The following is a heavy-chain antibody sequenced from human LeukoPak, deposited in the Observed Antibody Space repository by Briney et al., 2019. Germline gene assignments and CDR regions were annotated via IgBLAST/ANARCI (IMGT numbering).Heavy chain of an antibody. CDR3: AKVKPYWYFDL. CDR1: GFTFSSYA. V-gene: IGHV3-23*01. J-gene: IGHJ2*01. CDR2: LSGSGDST. Sequence: PGGSLRLSCAASGFTFSSYAMSWVRQAPGKGLEWVSSLSGSGDSTYYADSVKGRFTISKDNSKNTLYLQMNSLRAEDTAVYYCAKVKPYWYFDLWGRGTLVTVSS.